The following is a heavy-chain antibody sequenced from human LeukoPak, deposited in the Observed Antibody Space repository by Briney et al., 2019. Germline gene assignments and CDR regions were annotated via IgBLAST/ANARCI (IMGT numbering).Heavy chain of an antibody. CDR3: ARGIGYCSSTSCYEAAAWFDP. J-gene: IGHJ5*02. Sequence: SETLSLTCTVSGGSISSGSYYWSWIRQPAGKGLEWIGRIYTSGSTNYNPSLKSRVTISVDTSKNQFSLKLSSVTAADTAVYYCARGIGYCSSTSCYEAAAWFDPGGQGTLVTVSS. V-gene: IGHV4-61*02. D-gene: IGHD2-2*01. CDR2: IYTSGST. CDR1: GGSISSGSYY.